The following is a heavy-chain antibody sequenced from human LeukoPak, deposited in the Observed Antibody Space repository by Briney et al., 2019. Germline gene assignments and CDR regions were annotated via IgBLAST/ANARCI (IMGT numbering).Heavy chain of an antibody. Sequence: GGSLRLSCAASGFTFDDYAMHWVRQAPGKGLEWVSGISWNSGSIGYADSVEGRFTISRDNAKNSLYLQMNSLRAEDTALYYCAKDIGYYYDSSGYPDFDYWGQGTLVTVSS. J-gene: IGHJ4*02. CDR3: AKDIGYYYDSSGYPDFDY. CDR1: GFTFDDYA. CDR2: ISWNSGSI. D-gene: IGHD3-22*01. V-gene: IGHV3-9*01.